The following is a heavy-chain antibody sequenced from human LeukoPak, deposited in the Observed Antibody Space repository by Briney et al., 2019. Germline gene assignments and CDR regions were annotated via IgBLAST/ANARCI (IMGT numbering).Heavy chain of an antibody. CDR2: INWNGGST. V-gene: IGHV3-20*04. CDR1: GFTFDDYG. J-gene: IGHJ6*03. CDR3: ARGHVGSGNYYMDV. D-gene: IGHD1-26*01. Sequence: PGGSLRLSCAASGFTFDDYGMSWVRQAPGKGLEWVSGINWNGGSTGYADSVRGRFTISRDNAKNSLYLQMNSLRAEDTALYYCARGHVGSGNYYMDVWGKGTTVTVSS.